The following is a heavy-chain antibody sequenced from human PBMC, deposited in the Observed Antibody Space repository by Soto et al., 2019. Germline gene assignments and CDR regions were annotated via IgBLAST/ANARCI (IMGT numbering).Heavy chain of an antibody. J-gene: IGHJ5*02. CDR2: MTPNSGNT. D-gene: IGHD4-4*01. Sequence: RASVKVSCKASGYTFTSYDINWVRQATGQGLECMGWMTPNSGNTGYAQKFQGRVTMTRNTAISTAYMELSSLRSEDTAVYYCARTTVTHPWNWFDPWGQGTLVTVSS. CDR3: ARTTVTHPWNWFDP. V-gene: IGHV1-8*01. CDR1: GYTFTSYD.